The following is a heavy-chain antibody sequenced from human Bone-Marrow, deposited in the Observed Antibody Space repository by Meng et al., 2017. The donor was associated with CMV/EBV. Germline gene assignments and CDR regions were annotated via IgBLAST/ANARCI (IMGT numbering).Heavy chain of an antibody. CDR2: ISWNSGSI. D-gene: IGHD3-16*01. Sequence: LSLTCAASGFTFDDYAMHWVRQAPGKGLEWVSGISWNSGSIGYADSVKGRFTISRDNAKNSLYLQMNSLRAEDTALYYCAKDIRSSGGGYYYGMDVWGQGTTVTVSS. J-gene: IGHJ6*02. CDR1: GFTFDDYA. CDR3: AKDIRSSGGGYYYGMDV. V-gene: IGHV3-9*01.